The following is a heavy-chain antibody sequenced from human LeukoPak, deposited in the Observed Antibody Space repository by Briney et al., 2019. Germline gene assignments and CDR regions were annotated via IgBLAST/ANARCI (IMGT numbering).Heavy chain of an antibody. V-gene: IGHV3-30*18. D-gene: IGHD6-6*01. J-gene: IGHJ4*02. CDR1: GFTFSSYG. CDR3: AKRRYSSSSWDYFDY. CDR2: ISYDGSNK. Sequence: GGSLRLSCAASGFTFSSYGMHWVRQAPGKGLEWVAVISYDGSNKYYADSVKGRFTIPRDNSKNTLYLQMNSLRAEDTAVYYCAKRRYSSSSWDYFDYWGQGTLVTVSS.